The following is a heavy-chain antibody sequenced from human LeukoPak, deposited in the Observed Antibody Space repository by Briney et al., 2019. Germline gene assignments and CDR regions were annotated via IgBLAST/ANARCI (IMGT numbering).Heavy chain of an antibody. CDR1: GGSISSGGYS. Sequence: SETLSLTCAVSGGSISSGGYSWSWIRQPPGKGLEWIGYIYYSGSTNYNPSLKSRVTISVDTSKNQFSLKLSSVTAADTAVYYCARANSSGGAFDIWGQGTMVTVSS. J-gene: IGHJ3*02. D-gene: IGHD2/OR15-2a*01. V-gene: IGHV4-30-4*07. CDR2: IYYSGST. CDR3: ARANSSGGAFDI.